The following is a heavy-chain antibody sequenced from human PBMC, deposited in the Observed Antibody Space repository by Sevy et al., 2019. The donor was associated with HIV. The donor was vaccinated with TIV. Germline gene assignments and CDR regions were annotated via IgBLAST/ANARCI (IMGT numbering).Heavy chain of an antibody. V-gene: IGHV3-21*01. D-gene: IGHD3-10*01. CDR2: ISSSSSYI. CDR3: ARDRDGSGSSGGYGMDD. CDR1: GLTFSSYS. Sequence: GGSLRLSCVASGLTFSSYSMKWVRQAPGKGLEWVSSISSSSSYIYYADSVKGRFTISRDNAKKSLYLQVNSLRAEDTAGYYCARDRDGSGSSGGYGMDDWGQGTKVTVSS. J-gene: IGHJ6*02.